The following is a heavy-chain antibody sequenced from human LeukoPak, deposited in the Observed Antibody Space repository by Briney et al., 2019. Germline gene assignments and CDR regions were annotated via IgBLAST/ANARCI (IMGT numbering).Heavy chain of an antibody. CDR1: GFSFSIYW. CDR3: AKLTTS. J-gene: IGHJ4*02. CDR2: MKQDGSEK. V-gene: IGHV3-7*03. D-gene: IGHD4-11*01. Sequence: GGSLRLSCAASGFSFSIYWMSWVRQAPGKGLEWVANMKQDGSEKYYLDSVKGRFTISRDNAKNSLYLQMNSLRAEDTAVYYCAKLTTSWGQGTLVTVSS.